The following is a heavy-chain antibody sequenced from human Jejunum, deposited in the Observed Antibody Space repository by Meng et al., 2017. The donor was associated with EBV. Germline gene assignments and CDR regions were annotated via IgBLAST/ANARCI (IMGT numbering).Heavy chain of an antibody. V-gene: IGHV4-4*02. J-gene: IGHJ4*02. CDR2: IYHGGGT. D-gene: IGHD3-22*01. CDR3: AGNGYYALES. Sequence: VPRHESGPRMETPAGTSPLPCVASGGPIAENAWSCWVRQPQGKGLEWLGEIYHGGGTNYTASIKSGISISVDKSKNQFPLKLNSVTVADTAVYYCAGNGYYALESWGPGILVTVSS. CDR1: GGPIAENAW.